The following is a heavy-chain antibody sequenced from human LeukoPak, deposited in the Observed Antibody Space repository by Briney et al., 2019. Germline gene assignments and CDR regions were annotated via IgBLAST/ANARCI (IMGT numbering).Heavy chain of an antibody. J-gene: IGHJ4*02. CDR2: ISGSGGST. V-gene: IGHV3-23*01. Sequence: GGSLRLSCAASGFTFSSYWMNWVRQAPGKGLEWVSAISGSGGSTYYADSVKGRFTISRDNSKNTLYLQMNSLRAEDTAVYYCAKCDDYGDYHVSDYWGQGTLVTVSS. D-gene: IGHD4-17*01. CDR1: GFTFSSYW. CDR3: AKCDDYGDYHVSDY.